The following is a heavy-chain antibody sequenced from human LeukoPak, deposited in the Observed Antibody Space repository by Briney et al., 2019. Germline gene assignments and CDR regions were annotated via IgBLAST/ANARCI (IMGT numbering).Heavy chain of an antibody. J-gene: IGHJ4*02. CDR1: GGSFSGYY. CDR3: ARRSVRGVIRY. D-gene: IGHD3-10*01. Sequence: TSSETLSLTCAVYGGSFSGYYWSWIRQPPGKGLEWIGEINHSGSTNYNPSLKSRVTISVDTSKNQFSLKLSSVTAADTAVYYCARRSVRGVIRYWGQGTLVTVSS. CDR2: INHSGST. V-gene: IGHV4-34*01.